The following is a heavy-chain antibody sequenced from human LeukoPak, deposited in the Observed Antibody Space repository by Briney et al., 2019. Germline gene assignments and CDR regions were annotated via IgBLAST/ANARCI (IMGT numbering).Heavy chain of an antibody. D-gene: IGHD6-13*01. V-gene: IGHV4-59*01. CDR3: ARGSSSWRMGLDY. CDR1: GGSISSYY. CDR2: IYYSGST. J-gene: IGHJ4*02. Sequence: SETLSLTCTVSGGSISSYYWSWIRQPPGKGLEWIGYIYYSGSTNYNPSLKSRVTISVDTSKNQFSLKLSSVTAADTAVYYCARGSSSWRMGLDYWDQGTLVTVSS.